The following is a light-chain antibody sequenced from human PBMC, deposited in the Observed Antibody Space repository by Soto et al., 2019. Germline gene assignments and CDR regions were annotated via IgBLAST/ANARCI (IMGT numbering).Light chain of an antibody. CDR2: GNS. CDR3: QSYDSSLSGSV. V-gene: IGLV1-40*01. CDR1: SSNIGAGYD. Sequence: QSVLTQPPSVSGAPGQRVTISCTGSSSNIGAGYDVHWYQQLPGTAPKLLIYGNSNRHSGVPDRFSGSKSGTSASLALTRLQAEDEADYYYQSYDSSLSGSVFGGGTKLTVL. J-gene: IGLJ2*01.